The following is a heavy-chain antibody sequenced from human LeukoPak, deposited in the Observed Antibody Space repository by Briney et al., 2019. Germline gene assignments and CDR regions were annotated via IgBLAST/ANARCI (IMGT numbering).Heavy chain of an antibody. V-gene: IGHV1-69*13. Sequence: GASVKVSCKASGGTFSSYAISWVRQAPGQGLEWMGGIIPIFGTANYAQKFQGRVTITADESTSTAYMELSSLRSEDTAVYYGARDKGSRTGRFDPWGQGTLVTVSS. CDR3: ARDKGSRTGRFDP. CDR1: GGTFSSYA. J-gene: IGHJ5*02. CDR2: IIPIFGTA. D-gene: IGHD1-1*01.